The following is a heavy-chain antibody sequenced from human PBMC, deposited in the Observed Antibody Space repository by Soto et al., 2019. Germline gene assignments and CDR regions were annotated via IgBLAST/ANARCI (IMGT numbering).Heavy chain of an antibody. CDR1: VFTFSSYL. D-gene: IGHD2-8*01. V-gene: IGHV3-7*03. CDR3: ERDNDRKFDY. J-gene: IGHJ4*02. Sequence: LSCAASVFTFSSYLMSWVRQAPGKGLEWVANMNEDGSVLHYVDSVKGRFIISRDNAKNSVYLQMNSLRAEDTAVYYCERDNDRKFDYWGQGTLVTVSS. CDR2: MNEDGSVL.